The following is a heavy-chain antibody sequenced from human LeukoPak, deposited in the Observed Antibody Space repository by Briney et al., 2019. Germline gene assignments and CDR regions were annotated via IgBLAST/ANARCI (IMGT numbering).Heavy chain of an antibody. CDR1: GYSFTVYY. J-gene: IGHJ5*02. CDR2: INPNGGDT. D-gene: IGHD4/OR15-4a*01. V-gene: IGHV1-2*02. CDR3: ARGLTISGFDP. Sequence: ASVTVSCKASGYSFTVYYMHWVRQAPGQGLEWMGWINPNGGDTNYAQRFQGRVTMTRDTSISTAYMDVSSLTSDDTAMYYCARGLTISGFDPWGQGTLVAVSS.